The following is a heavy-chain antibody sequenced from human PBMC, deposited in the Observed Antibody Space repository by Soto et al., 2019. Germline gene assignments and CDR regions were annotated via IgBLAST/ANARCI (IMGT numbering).Heavy chain of an antibody. CDR1: GGSFSGYY. Sequence: SETLSLTCAVYGGSFSGYYWSWIRQPPGKGLEWIGEINHSGSTNYNPSLKSRVTISVDTSKNQFSLKLSSVTAADTAVYYCARGNRYPPFTNPYYMDVWGKGTTVTVSS. CDR2: INHSGST. V-gene: IGHV4-34*01. J-gene: IGHJ6*03. D-gene: IGHD3-3*01. CDR3: ARGNRYPPFTNPYYMDV.